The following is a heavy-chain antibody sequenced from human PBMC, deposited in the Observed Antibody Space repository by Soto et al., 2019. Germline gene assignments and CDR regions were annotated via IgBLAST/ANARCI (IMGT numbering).Heavy chain of an antibody. CDR1: GGAISGGGYF. CDR2: IYYSGST. CDR3: AREGAAPYYYYGMDV. V-gene: IGHV4-31*03. Sequence: QVQLQESGPGLVKSSQTRSLTCTVAGGAISGGGYFWSWIRQHPGKGLEWIGFIYYSGSTYYNPSLKSRVTISVDTSKNQFSLKLSSVTAADTAVYYCAREGAAPYYYYGMDVWGQGTTVTVSS. J-gene: IGHJ6*02. D-gene: IGHD6-6*01.